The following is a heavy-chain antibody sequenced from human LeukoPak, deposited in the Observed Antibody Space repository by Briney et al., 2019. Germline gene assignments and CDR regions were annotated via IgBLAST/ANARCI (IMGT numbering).Heavy chain of an antibody. Sequence: ASVKVSCKASGYTFTGYYMHWVRQAPGQGLEWMGWINPNSGGTNYAQKFQGRVTMTRDTSISTAYMELSRLRSDDTAVYYCARSGYSGYDYYYYMDVWGKGTTVTISS. CDR1: GYTFTGYY. CDR2: INPNSGGT. CDR3: ARSGYSGYDYYYYMDV. J-gene: IGHJ6*03. D-gene: IGHD5-12*01. V-gene: IGHV1-2*02.